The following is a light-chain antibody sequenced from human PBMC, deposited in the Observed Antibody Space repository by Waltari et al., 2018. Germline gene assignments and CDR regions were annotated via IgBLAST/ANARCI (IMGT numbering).Light chain of an antibody. V-gene: IGKV1-39*01. Sequence: DIQMTQSPSSLSASVGDRVTITCRATQNIGTYRSWNQQKPGQAPKLLISTASTLQSGVPFMFSGSGSGTDFTLAISSLQPEDSATYYCQQTYDAPLSFGGGTKVQIK. CDR2: TAS. J-gene: IGKJ4*01. CDR1: QNIGTY. CDR3: QQTYDAPLS.